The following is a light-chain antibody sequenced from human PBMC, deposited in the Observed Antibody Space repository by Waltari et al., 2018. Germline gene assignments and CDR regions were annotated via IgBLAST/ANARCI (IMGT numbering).Light chain of an antibody. CDR1: QSVTSRY. V-gene: IGKV3-20*01. J-gene: IGKJ2*01. Sequence: EIVLTQSPGTLSLSPGERATLSCRASQSVTSRYIAWYQQKPGQPPRLLFYGASSRATGIPDRFSGSGSGTDFTLIISRLEPEDFAVYYCHQYGSSPYIFGQGTKLEIK. CDR2: GAS. CDR3: HQYGSSPYI.